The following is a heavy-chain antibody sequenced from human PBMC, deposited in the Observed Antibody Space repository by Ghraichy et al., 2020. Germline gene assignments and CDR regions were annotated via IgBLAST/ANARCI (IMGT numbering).Heavy chain of an antibody. D-gene: IGHD3-10*01. CDR2: ISGSGGST. CDR1: GFTFSSYA. Sequence: LSLTCAASGFTFSSYAMSWVRQAPGKGLEWVSAISGSGGSTYYADSVKGRFTISRDNSKNTLYLQMNSLRAEDTAVYYCAKDRYYYGSGGDAFDIWGQGTMVTVSS. CDR3: AKDRYYYGSGGDAFDI. J-gene: IGHJ3*02. V-gene: IGHV3-23*01.